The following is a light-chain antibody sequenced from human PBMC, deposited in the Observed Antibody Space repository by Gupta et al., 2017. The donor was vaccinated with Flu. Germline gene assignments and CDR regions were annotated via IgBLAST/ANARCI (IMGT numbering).Light chain of an antibody. CDR1: QSVSYF. J-gene: IGKJ5*01. CDR3: QQRSNLIT. Sequence: IVLTQSLATLSLSPGDRATLSCRASQSVSYFLAWYQQKPGQAPRLLIYDASNRATDIPARFSGSGSGTDFTLTISGLEPEDFAVYYCQQRSNLITFGQGTRLEIK. V-gene: IGKV3-11*01. CDR2: DAS.